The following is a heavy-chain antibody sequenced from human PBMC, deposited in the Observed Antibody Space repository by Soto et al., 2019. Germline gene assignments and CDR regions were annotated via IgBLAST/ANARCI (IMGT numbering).Heavy chain of an antibody. CDR2: IWDDGSNK. J-gene: IGHJ3*02. V-gene: IGHV3-33*01. Sequence: QVQLVESGGGVVQPGRSLRLSCAASGFTFSSYGMHWVRQAPGKGLEWVAVIWDDGSNKYDADSVKGRFIISRDNSTNTLYRQMNSLRGEDTAVYYCARDSAYVLIWFEDSLTDAFDIWGQGTMVTVSS. CDR3: ARDSAYVLIWFEDSLTDAFDI. D-gene: IGHD3-10*01. CDR1: GFTFSSYG.